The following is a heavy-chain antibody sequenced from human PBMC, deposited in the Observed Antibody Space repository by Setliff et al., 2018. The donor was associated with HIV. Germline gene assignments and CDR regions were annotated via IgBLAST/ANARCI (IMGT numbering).Heavy chain of an antibody. V-gene: IGHV4-39*07. Sequence: SETLSLTCTVSGGPVGSSSYYWAWIRQPPGKGLEWIGSVYYTGSIKYNPSLESRVTISIDTSENQFSLRLTSVTAADTAVYYCARDDSIVLVPAIMRGDGFDFWGQGTMVTVSS. D-gene: IGHD2-2*01. CDR3: ARDDSIVLVPAIMRGDGFDF. J-gene: IGHJ3*01. CDR2: VYYTGSI. CDR1: GGPVGSSSYY.